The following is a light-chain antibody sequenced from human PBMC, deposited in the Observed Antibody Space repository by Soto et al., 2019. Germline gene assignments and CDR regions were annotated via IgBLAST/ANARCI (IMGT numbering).Light chain of an antibody. Sequence: DLQMTQSPSTLSASLGDRVTITCRASQSISDRLAWYQHKPGEAPKVLIFDASRLEAGVPSRFSGSGSGTEFSLTINSLQPDDLGTYYCQHYGYVWTFGQGTKVDIK. CDR2: DAS. V-gene: IGKV1-5*01. CDR1: QSISDR. J-gene: IGKJ1*01. CDR3: QHYGYVWT.